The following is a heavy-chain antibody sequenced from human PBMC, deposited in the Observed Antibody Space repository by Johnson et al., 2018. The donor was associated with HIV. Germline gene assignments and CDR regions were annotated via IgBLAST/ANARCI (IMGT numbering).Heavy chain of an antibody. CDR2: IKQDGSEK. Sequence: VQLVESGGGLVQPGGSLRLSCAASGFTFSSYWMSWVRQAPGKGLEWVANIKQDGSEKYYVDSVKGRFTISRDNAKNSLYLQRNSLRAGDTAVYDCARATPGIAAAGPTHPSAFDSWGQGTMVTVSS. V-gene: IGHV3-7*04. D-gene: IGHD6-13*01. CDR3: ARATPGIAAAGPTHPSAFDS. CDR1: GFTFSSYW. J-gene: IGHJ3*02.